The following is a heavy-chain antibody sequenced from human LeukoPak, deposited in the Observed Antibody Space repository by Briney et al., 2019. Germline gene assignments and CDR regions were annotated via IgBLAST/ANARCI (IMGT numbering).Heavy chain of an antibody. CDR1: GFTFSSYG. D-gene: IGHD6-19*01. CDR2: ISYDGSNK. V-gene: IGHV3-30*18. J-gene: IGHJ4*02. CDR3: AKDKGKWLAWSFDY. Sequence: GRSLRLSCAASGFTFSSYGMHWVRQAPGKGLEWVAVISYDGSNKYYADSVKGRFTISRDNSKNTLYLQMNSLRAEDTAVYYCAKDKGKWLAWSFDYWGQGTLVTVSS.